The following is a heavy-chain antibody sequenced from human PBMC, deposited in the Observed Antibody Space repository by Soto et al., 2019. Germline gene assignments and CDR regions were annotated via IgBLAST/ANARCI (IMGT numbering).Heavy chain of an antibody. CDR3: ARPIHFGKDTDITSDY. Sequence: GESLKISCKGSGYSFTSYWIGWVRQMPGKGLEWMGIIYPGDSDTRYSPSFQGQVTISADKSISTAYLQWSSLKASDTAMYYCARPIHFGKDTDITSDYWGQGTLVTVSS. J-gene: IGHJ4*02. D-gene: IGHD1-20*01. CDR1: GYSFTSYW. V-gene: IGHV5-51*01. CDR2: IYPGDSDT.